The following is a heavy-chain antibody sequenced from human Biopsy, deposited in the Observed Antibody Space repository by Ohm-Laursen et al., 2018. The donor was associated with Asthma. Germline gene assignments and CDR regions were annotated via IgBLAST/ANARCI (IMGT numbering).Heavy chain of an antibody. J-gene: IGHJ4*02. Sequence: ASVKVSCKSLGGTFNTYVIGWVRQAPGQGLEWMGGINSVFGTTTYPQKFQDRVTINTDDSTSTVYMELSSLRSEDTAVYYCARKAGSCISRTCYSLDFWGQGTLVTVSS. V-gene: IGHV1-69*05. CDR2: INSVFGTT. D-gene: IGHD2-2*01. CDR1: GGTFNTYV. CDR3: ARKAGSCISRTCYSLDF.